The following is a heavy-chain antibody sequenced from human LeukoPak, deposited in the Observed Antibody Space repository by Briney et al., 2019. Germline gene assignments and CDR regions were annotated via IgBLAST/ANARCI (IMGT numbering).Heavy chain of an antibody. V-gene: IGHV3-11*01. CDR1: GFTFSDYY. CDR2: ISSSAHSL. Sequence: GGSLRLSCAASGFTFSDYYMRWLRQTPGKGLEWISYISSSAHSLQYADSVKGRFTISRDIPKNSLYLQMSSLRAEDTAVYFCARGSQTHLSYFDYWGQGTLVTVSS. J-gene: IGHJ4*02. CDR3: ARGSQTHLSYFDY.